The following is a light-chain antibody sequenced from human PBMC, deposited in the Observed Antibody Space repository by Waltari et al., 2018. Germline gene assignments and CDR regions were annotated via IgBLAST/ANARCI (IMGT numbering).Light chain of an antibody. CDR3: CSYTHNHWV. J-gene: IGLJ3*02. CDR1: SSDIGGYEY. V-gene: IGLV2-14*03. CDR2: DAS. Sequence: QSALTQPASVSGSPGQSITILCTGTSSDIGGYEYVPLYQQHPGYAPKLIVYDASSPPSGLADRFSGSNSGNTASLTSSGLQAEDEGDYYCCSYTHNHWVFGGGTSLTVL.